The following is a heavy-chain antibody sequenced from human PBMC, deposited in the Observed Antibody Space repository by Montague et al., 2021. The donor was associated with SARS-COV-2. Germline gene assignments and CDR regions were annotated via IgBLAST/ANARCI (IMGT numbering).Heavy chain of an antibody. D-gene: IGHD1-14*01. CDR2: ISGFGGGT. CDR3: AKSFSGTRNWFDI. Sequence: SLRLSCAASGFTFSNYEMNWVRRAPGKGLESVAGISGFGGGTYYSDSVKGRFTISRATSNSTLFLQMDGLRAEDTAIYYCAKSFSGTRNWFDIWGQGTLVTVSS. CDR1: GFTFSNYE. V-gene: IGHV3-23*01. J-gene: IGHJ5*02.